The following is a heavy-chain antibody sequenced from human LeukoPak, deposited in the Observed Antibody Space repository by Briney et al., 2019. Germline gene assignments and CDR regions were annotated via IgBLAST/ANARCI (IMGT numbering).Heavy chain of an antibody. CDR1: GFTLSTNA. CDR3: ARTYGDYATYFDY. V-gene: IGHV3-30*04. J-gene: IGHJ4*02. CDR2: ISSDGSNK. D-gene: IGHD4-17*01. Sequence: PGGSLRLSCLTSGFTLSTNAMSWVRQAPGKGLEWVAVISSDGSNKYYAGSVKGRLTISRDNSKSTLYLQMNSLRVDDTAVYYCARTYGDYATYFDYWGQGTLVTVSS.